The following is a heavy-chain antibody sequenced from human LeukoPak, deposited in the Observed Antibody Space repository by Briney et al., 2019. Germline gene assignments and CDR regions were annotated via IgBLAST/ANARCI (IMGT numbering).Heavy chain of an antibody. J-gene: IGHJ4*02. D-gene: IGHD1-26*01. CDR1: GFTFSNYW. Sequence: PGGSLRLSCAVSGFTFSNYWMSWVRQAPGKGPEWVANIKQDGSEKYYVDSVKGRFIISRDNAKSSVYLQMNGLRAEDTAVYYCGRDQVGLLDYWGQGTLVTVSS. V-gene: IGHV3-7*01. CDR3: GRDQVGLLDY. CDR2: IKQDGSEK.